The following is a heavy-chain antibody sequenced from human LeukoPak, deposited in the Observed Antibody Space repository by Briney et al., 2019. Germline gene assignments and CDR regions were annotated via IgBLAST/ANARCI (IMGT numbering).Heavy chain of an antibody. CDR3: ARGIAVAELFDY. Sequence: GGSLRLSCAASGFTFSSYWMSWVRQAPGKGLEWVANIKKDGSEKYYVDSVKGRFTISRDNAKKSLYLQMNSLRAEDTAVYYCARGIAVAELFDYWGQGTLVTVSS. V-gene: IGHV3-7*01. D-gene: IGHD6-19*01. J-gene: IGHJ4*02. CDR2: IKKDGSEK. CDR1: GFTFSSYW.